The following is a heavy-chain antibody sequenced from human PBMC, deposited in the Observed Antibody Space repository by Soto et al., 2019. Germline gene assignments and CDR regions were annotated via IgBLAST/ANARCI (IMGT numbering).Heavy chain of an antibody. J-gene: IGHJ3*02. CDR1: GFSLSTSGMR. CDR2: IDWDDDK. CDR3: ARSNDYGGPDDAFDI. D-gene: IGHD4-17*01. V-gene: IGHV2-70*04. Sequence: SGPTLVNPTQTLTLTCTFSGFSLSTSGMRVSWIRQPPGKALEWLARIDWDDDKFYSTSLKTRLTISNDTSKNQVVLTMTNMDPVDTATYYCARSNDYGGPDDAFDIWGQGTMVTVSS.